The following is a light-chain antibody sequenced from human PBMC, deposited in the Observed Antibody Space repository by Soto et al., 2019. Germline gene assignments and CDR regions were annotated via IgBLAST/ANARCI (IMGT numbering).Light chain of an antibody. CDR1: QSVSSAD. CDR2: GAS. J-gene: IGKJ2*01. Sequence: EIVLTQSPGTLSLSPGERATLSCRANQSVSSADLTWYQQKLGQAPRHLISGASIRATGIPDRFSGSGSGTDFTITISLLEPEDSAGDYGHQYGSSPPYTFGXATKXEXK. CDR3: HQYGSSPPYT. V-gene: IGKV3-20*01.